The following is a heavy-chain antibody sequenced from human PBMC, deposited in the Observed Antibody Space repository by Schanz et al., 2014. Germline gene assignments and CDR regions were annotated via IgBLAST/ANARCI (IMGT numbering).Heavy chain of an antibody. CDR1: GYIFINSG. Sequence: QIQLVQSGPEVKKPGATVKVSCKASGYIFINSGISWVRQAPGQGLEWMGWISVYNHNKEYDQKFQGRVTMTTDISTSTAYMALTDLRSDDTAVYYCARDRRFFDRDDLYYFDSWGQGTLVTVSS. J-gene: IGHJ4*02. D-gene: IGHD3-3*01. CDR2: ISVYNHNK. CDR3: ARDRRFFDRDDLYYFDS. V-gene: IGHV1-18*01.